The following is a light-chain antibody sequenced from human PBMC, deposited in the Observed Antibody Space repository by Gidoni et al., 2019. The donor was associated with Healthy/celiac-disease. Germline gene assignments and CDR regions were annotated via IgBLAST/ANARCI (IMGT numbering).Light chain of an antibody. CDR1: SSDVGSYNL. CDR3: CSYAGSSTFNVV. J-gene: IGLJ2*01. V-gene: IGLV2-23*03. Sequence: ITISCTGTSSDVGSYNLVSWYQQHPGKAPKLMIYEGSKRPSGVSNRFSGSKSGNTASLTISGLQAEDEADYYCCSYAGSSTFNVVFGGGTKLTVL. CDR2: EGS.